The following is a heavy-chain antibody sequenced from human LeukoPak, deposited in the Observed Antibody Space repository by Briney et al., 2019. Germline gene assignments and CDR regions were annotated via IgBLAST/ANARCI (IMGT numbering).Heavy chain of an antibody. D-gene: IGHD3-10*01. V-gene: IGHV4-59*08. J-gene: IGHJ5*02. CDR3: ARHPRFYYGSGSFYMGWFDP. CDR2: IYHSGRS. CDR1: GASISDHY. Sequence: PSETLSLTCNVSGASISDHYWTWIRQPPGKGLEWLGYIYHSGRSNLNPSLKSRLTISMDTSKNQFSLKLSSVTAADTAVYYCARHPRFYYGSGSFYMGWFDPWGQGTLVTVSS.